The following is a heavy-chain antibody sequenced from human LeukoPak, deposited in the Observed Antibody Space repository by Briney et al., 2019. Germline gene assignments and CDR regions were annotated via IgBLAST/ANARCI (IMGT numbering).Heavy chain of an antibody. Sequence: PGRSLRLSCAASGFTFSSYAMHWVRQAPGKGLEWVAVISYDGSNKYYADSVKGRFTISRDNSKNTLYLQMNSLRAEDTAVYYCARAPYYYDSSGYWGYFDYWGQGTLVTVSS. J-gene: IGHJ4*02. CDR1: GFTFSSYA. D-gene: IGHD3-22*01. CDR3: ARAPYYYDSSGYWGYFDY. CDR2: ISYDGSNK. V-gene: IGHV3-30-3*01.